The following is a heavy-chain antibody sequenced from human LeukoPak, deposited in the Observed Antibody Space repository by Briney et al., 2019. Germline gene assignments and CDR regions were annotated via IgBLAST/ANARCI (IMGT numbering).Heavy chain of an antibody. D-gene: IGHD2-2*01. CDR2: IYYSGST. CDR1: GGSISSYY. J-gene: IGHJ6*02. V-gene: IGHV4-59*01. CDR3: ARVAGYCSSTSCFISGMDV. Sequence: PSETLSLTCTVSGGSISSYYWSWIRQPPGEGLEWIGYIYYSGSTNYNPSLKSRVTISVDTSKNQFSLKLSSVTAADTAVYYCARVAGYCSSTSCFISGMDVWGQGTTVTVSS.